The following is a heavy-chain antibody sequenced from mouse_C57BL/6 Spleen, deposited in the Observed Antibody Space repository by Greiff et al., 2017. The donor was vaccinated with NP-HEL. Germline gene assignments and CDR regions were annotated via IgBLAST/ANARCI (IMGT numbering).Heavy chain of an antibody. CDR2: ISSGSSTI. CDR1: GFTFSDYG. J-gene: IGHJ4*01. Sequence: EVKLVESGGGLVKPGGSLKLSCAASGFTFSDYGMHWVRQAPEKGLEWVAYISSGSSTIYYADTVKGRFTISRDNAKNTLFLQMTSLRSEDTAMYYCADGYSYAMDYWGQGTSVTVSS. V-gene: IGHV5-17*01. D-gene: IGHD2-3*01. CDR3: ADGYSYAMDY.